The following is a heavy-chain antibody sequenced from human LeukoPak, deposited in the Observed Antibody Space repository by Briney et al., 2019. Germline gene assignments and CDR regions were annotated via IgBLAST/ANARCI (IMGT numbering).Heavy chain of an antibody. D-gene: IGHD6-19*01. J-gene: IGHJ4*02. V-gene: IGHV3-43*02. CDR1: GFTFDDYA. CDR2: ITGNGGSA. Sequence: GGSLRLXCAASGFTFDDYAMHWVRQAPGKGLEWVSLITGNGGSAYYADSVKGRFTISRDNSKDSLYLQMESLRTEDTALYYCAQDTQGYSSLQVDYWGQGTLVTVSS. CDR3: AQDTQGYSSLQVDY.